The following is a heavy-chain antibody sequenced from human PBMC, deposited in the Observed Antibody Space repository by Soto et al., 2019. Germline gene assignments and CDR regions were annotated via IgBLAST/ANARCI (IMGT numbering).Heavy chain of an antibody. Sequence: ASVKVSCKASGGTFSSYAISWVRQAPGQGLEWMGGIIPIFGTANYAQKFQGRVTITADESTSTAYMELSSLRFEDTAVYYCARDQNSYSFSDYWGQGTLVTVSS. CDR2: IIPIFGTA. CDR1: GGTFSSYA. CDR3: ARDQNSYSFSDY. J-gene: IGHJ4*02. D-gene: IGHD5-18*01. V-gene: IGHV1-69*13.